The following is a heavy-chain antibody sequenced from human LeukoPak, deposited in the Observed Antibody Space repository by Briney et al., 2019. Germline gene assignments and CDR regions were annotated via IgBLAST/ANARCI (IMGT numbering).Heavy chain of an antibody. V-gene: IGHV1-2*02. CDR1: GYTFTSYG. D-gene: IGHD3-10*01. CDR2: IKPNSGGT. J-gene: IGHJ5*02. CDR3: ATNILVRDIINWFDP. Sequence: VASVKVSCKASGYTFTSYGISWVRQAPGQGLEWMGWIKPNSGGTRSAQKFQGRVTMTRDTSISTAYMELSSLRYDDTAVYYCATNILVRDIINWFDPWGQGTLVTVSS.